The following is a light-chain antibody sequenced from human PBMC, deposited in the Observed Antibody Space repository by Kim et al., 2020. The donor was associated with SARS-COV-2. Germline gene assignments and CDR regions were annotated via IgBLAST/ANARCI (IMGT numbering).Light chain of an antibody. CDR2: GKN. CDR1: SLRSYY. J-gene: IGLJ2*01. Sequence: SSELTQDPAVSVALGQTVRITCQGDSLRSYYATWYQQKSGQAPILVIYGKNNRPSGIPDRFSGSSSENTASLTITGTQAGDEADYYCNSRDSNDNVVFGGGTQLTVL. CDR3: NSRDSNDNVV. V-gene: IGLV3-19*01.